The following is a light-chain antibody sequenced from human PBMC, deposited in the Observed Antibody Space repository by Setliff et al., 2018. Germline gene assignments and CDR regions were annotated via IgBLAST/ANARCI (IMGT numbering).Light chain of an antibody. CDR3: CSYAGSYTLV. CDR2: DVT. V-gene: IGLV2-11*01. CDR1: SSDVGAYNY. Sequence: QSVLTQPRSVSGSPGQSVTISCTRTSSDVGAYNYVSWYQQHPGKAPKLMIYDVTKRPSGVPDRFSGSKSGNTASLAISGLQAEDEADYHCCSYAGSYTLVFGGGTKVTVL. J-gene: IGLJ3*02.